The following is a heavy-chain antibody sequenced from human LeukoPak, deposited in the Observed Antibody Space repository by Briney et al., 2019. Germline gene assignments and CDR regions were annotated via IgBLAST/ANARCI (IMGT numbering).Heavy chain of an antibody. CDR3: AKELATMFFDY. J-gene: IGHJ4*02. CDR1: GFNFDRYT. D-gene: IGHD3-10*02. V-gene: IGHV3-43*01. Sequence: TGGSLRLSCATSGFNFDRYTIHWVRQAPGKGLEWVSLAGWAGGTTYYSGSVRGRFTISRDSGKNSVYLQMNSLTTDDTAFYFCAKELATMFFDYWGQGALVTVSS. CDR2: AGWAGGTT.